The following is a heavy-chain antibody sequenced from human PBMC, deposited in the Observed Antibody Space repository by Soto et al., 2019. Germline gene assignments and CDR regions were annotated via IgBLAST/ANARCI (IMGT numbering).Heavy chain of an antibody. J-gene: IGHJ3*02. CDR2: IYPGDSDS. CDR1: GYSFTSCW. Sequence: GESLKISCKGSGYSFTSCWIGWVRRMPGKGLEWMGIIYPGDSDSRYSPSFQGHVTISADKSISTAYLQWSSLKALDTAMYYCARFRRRDGYNPDAFDIWGQGTMVTVSS. V-gene: IGHV5-51*01. D-gene: IGHD5-12*01. CDR3: ARFRRRDGYNPDAFDI.